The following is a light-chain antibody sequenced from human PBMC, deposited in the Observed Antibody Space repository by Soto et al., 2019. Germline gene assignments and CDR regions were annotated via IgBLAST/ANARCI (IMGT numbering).Light chain of an antibody. CDR2: GAS. CDR1: QSVSSSY. CDR3: QQYGSSPSVT. J-gene: IGKJ1*01. V-gene: IGKV3-20*01. Sequence: EIVLTQSPGTLSLSPGERATLSCRASQSVSSSYLAWYQQKPGQAPRLLIYGASSRATGIPDRFSGSGSGTDFTLTISRLEPEDFAVYYRQQYGSSPSVTFGQGTKV.